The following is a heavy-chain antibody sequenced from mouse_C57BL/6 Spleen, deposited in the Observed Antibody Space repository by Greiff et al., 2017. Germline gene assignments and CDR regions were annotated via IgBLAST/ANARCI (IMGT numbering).Heavy chain of an antibody. Sequence: VQLQQSGPELVKPGASVKISCKASGYTFTDYYMNWVKQSHGKSLEWIGDINPNNGGTSYNQKFKGKATLTVDKSSSTAYMELRSLTSEDSAVYYCASWDPFDYWGQGTTLTVSS. D-gene: IGHD4-1*01. CDR2: INPNNGGT. J-gene: IGHJ2*01. CDR1: GYTFTDYY. CDR3: ASWDPFDY. V-gene: IGHV1-26*01.